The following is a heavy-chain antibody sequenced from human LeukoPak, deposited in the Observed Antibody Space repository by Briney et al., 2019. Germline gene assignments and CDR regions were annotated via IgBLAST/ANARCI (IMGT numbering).Heavy chain of an antibody. Sequence: PSETLSLTCTVSGGSISSYYWSWIRQPPGKGLEWIGYIYYSGSTYYNPSLKSRVTISVDTSKNQFSLKLSSVTAADTAVYYCARAVDIVATIDLWGQGTLVTVSS. CDR2: IYYSGST. D-gene: IGHD5-12*01. CDR3: ARAVDIVATIDL. CDR1: GGSISSYY. J-gene: IGHJ5*02. V-gene: IGHV4-59*12.